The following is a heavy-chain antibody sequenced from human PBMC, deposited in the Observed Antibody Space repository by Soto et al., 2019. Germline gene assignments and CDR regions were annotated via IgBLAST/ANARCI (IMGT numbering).Heavy chain of an antibody. CDR1: GFIFSRYS. D-gene: IGHD3-10*01. V-gene: IGHV3-21*01. CDR2: IGTSGSYI. CDR3: AKGTPSYHDSGSPTDF. J-gene: IGHJ4*02. Sequence: GGSLRLSCAVSGFIFSRYSMNWVRQAPGKGLEWVSSIGTSGSYIYDTDSVKGRFTISRDNTKDSLYLQMNSLRAEDTAIYYCAKGTPSYHDSGSPTDFWGQGTLVTVSS.